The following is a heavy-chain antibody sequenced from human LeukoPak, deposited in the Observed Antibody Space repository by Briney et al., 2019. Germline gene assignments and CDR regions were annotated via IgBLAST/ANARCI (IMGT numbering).Heavy chain of an antibody. J-gene: IGHJ5*02. CDR2: ISTSSSYI. Sequence: GGSLRLSCAASGFTFSRNSMNWVRRAPGKGLEWVSSISTSSSYINYADSVKGRFTISRDNAKNSLYLQMNSLRAEDTAVYYCARGSSNIAARNNWFDPWGQGTLVTVSS. CDR3: ARGSSNIAARNNWFDP. V-gene: IGHV3-21*01. D-gene: IGHD6-6*01. CDR1: GFTFSRNS.